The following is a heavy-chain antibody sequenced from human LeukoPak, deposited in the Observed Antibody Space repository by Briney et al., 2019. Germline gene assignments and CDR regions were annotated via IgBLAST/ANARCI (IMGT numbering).Heavy chain of an antibody. V-gene: IGHV3-21*01. CDR1: GFTFSSYS. D-gene: IGHD6-19*01. J-gene: IGHJ4*02. Sequence: PGGSLRLSCAASGFTFSSYSMSWVRQAPGKGLKWVSSISSSSSYIYYADSVKGRFTISRDNAKNSLYLQMNSLRAEDTAVYYCARDLSVAGRTYYFGYWGQGTLVTVSS. CDR2: ISSSSSYI. CDR3: ARDLSVAGRTYYFGY.